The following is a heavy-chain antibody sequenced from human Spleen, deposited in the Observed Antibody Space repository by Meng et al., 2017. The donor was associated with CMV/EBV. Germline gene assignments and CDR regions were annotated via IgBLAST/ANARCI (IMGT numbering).Heavy chain of an antibody. Sequence: GESLKISCAASRFTFSQYWMHWVRQAPGKGLMWVSRINDDGSSTNYADSVKRRFTISRDNAKNTLYLQMNSLRAEDTALYYCVRGRLRWTSTWHEEFWGQGTLVTVSS. CDR3: VRGRLRWTSTWHEEF. D-gene: IGHD6-13*01. CDR2: INDDGSST. J-gene: IGHJ4*02. V-gene: IGHV3-74*01. CDR1: RFTFSQYW.